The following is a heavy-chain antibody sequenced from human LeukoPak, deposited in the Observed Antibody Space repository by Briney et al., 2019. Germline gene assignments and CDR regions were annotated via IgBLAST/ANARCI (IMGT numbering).Heavy chain of an antibody. CDR1: GGSISSSSYY. J-gene: IGHJ4*02. D-gene: IGHD3-22*01. CDR2: IYYSGNT. Sequence: SETLSLTCTVSGGSISSSSYYWGWIRQPPGKGLEWIGNIYYSGNTYYNPSLKSRVTISVGTSKNQFSLKLSSVTAADTAVYYCARVNYYDSSGYYYPEYWGQGTLVTVSS. V-gene: IGHV4-39*07. CDR3: ARVNYYDSSGYYYPEY.